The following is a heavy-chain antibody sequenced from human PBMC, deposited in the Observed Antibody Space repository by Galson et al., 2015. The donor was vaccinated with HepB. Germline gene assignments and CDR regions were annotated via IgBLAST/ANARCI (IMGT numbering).Heavy chain of an antibody. J-gene: IGHJ1*01. CDR1: GYTFTSYD. D-gene: IGHD6-19*01. V-gene: IGHV1-8*01. Sequence: SVKVSCKASGYTFTSYDINWVRQATGQGLEWMGWMNPNSGNTGYAQKFQGRVTMTRNTSISTAYMELSSLRSEDTAVYYCARSEKVAGTYYRAEYFQHWGQGTLVTVSS. CDR2: MNPNSGNT. CDR3: ARSEKVAGTYYRAEYFQH.